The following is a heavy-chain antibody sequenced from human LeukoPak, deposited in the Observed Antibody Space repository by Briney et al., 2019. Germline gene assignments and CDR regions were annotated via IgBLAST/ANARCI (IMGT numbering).Heavy chain of an antibody. J-gene: IGHJ5*02. V-gene: IGHV4-34*01. D-gene: IGHD3-10*01. CDR3: ARQTITMVRGVNYNWFDP. CDR2: INHSGST. Sequence: SETLSLTCAVYGGSFSGYYWSWIRQPPGKGLEWIGEINHSGSTNYNPSLKSRVTISVDTSKNQFSLKLSSVTAADTAVYYCARQTITMVRGVNYNWFDPWGQGTLVTVSS. CDR1: GGSFSGYY.